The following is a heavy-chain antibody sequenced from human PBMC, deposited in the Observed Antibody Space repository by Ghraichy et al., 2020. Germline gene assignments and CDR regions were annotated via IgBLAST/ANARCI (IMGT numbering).Heavy chain of an antibody. V-gene: IGHV3-48*03. CDR1: GFIFSTYE. J-gene: IGHJ5*02. CDR3: ARDSDPLRWNGWFDP. D-gene: IGHD4-23*01. CDR2: ISITASTI. Sequence: GGSLRLSCAASGFIFSTYEMNWVRQAPGKGLEWLAYISITASTIYYADSVKGRFTVSRDDAKSLLYLQMNSLRAEDTAIYYCARDSDPLRWNGWFDPWGQGTLVTVSS.